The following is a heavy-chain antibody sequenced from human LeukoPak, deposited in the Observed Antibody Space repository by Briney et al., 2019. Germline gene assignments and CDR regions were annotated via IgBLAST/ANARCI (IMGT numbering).Heavy chain of an antibody. J-gene: IGHJ4*02. CDR3: ARLLVVRGVMD. CDR2: IYYSGGA. Sequence: PSETLSLTCTVSGGSISSSSYYWGWIRQPPGKGLEWIGSIYYSGGAYYNPSLKSRVTISVDTSKNQFSLKLSSVTAADTAVYYCARLLVVRGVMDWGQGTLVTVSS. D-gene: IGHD3-10*01. V-gene: IGHV4-39*01. CDR1: GGSISSSSYY.